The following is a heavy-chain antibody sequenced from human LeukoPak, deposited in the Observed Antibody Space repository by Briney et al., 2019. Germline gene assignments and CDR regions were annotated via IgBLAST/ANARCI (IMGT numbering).Heavy chain of an antibody. Sequence: GESLKISCKGSGYSFTSYWIIWVRQMPGKGLEWMGRIEPSDSYTNYSPSFQGHVTISADKSISTAYLQWSSPKPSDTAMYYCARAINSLTAFDIWGQGTMVTVSS. D-gene: IGHD3-9*01. CDR3: ARAINSLTAFDI. CDR2: IEPSDSYT. V-gene: IGHV5-10-1*01. J-gene: IGHJ3*02. CDR1: GYSFTSYW.